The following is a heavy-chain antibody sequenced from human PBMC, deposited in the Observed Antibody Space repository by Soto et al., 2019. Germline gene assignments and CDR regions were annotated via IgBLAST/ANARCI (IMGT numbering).Heavy chain of an antibody. Sequence: PTETLSLTCTVPGGSISRSRCHWGWIRQPPGNEHEWITNIKNSGTTFYNPNLKNPVTLSVDTAKNQFALKLSSVNAAETAVYYCARHGKTGSYHDALNNWGQGTMVTVSS. D-gene: IGHD1-26*01. J-gene: IGHJ3*02. V-gene: IGHV4-39*01. CDR2: IKNSGTT. CDR3: ARHGKTGSYHDALNN. CDR1: GGSISRSRCH.